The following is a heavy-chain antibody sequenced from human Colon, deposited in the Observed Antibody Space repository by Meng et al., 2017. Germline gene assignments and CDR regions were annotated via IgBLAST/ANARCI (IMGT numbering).Heavy chain of an antibody. CDR1: GFTFISYS. J-gene: IGHJ4*02. CDR3: ARAEYGDLDFDH. Sequence: EVQLVESGGGLVKPGWSLRLSCAASGFTFISYSMNWVRQAPGKGLEWVSSVSSNSYYIYYADSVEGRFTISRDNAKNSLYLQMNSLRAEDTAVYYCARAEYGDLDFDHWGQGPLVTVSS. V-gene: IGHV3-21*06. D-gene: IGHD4-17*01. CDR2: VSSNSYYI.